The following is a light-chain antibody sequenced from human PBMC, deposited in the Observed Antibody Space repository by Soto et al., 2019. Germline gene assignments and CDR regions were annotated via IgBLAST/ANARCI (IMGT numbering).Light chain of an antibody. CDR1: SGGIGGYDY. J-gene: IGLJ1*01. V-gene: IGLV2-8*01. CDR3: SSYAGSDNPTV. Sequence: QSALTQPPSASGSPGQSVTISCTGTSGGIGGYDYVSWYEQHPGKAPKLMIYEVTKRPLGVPDRFSGSKSGNTASPAVSGLQAEDEADYDCSSYAGSDNPTVFGTGTKVTVL. CDR2: EVT.